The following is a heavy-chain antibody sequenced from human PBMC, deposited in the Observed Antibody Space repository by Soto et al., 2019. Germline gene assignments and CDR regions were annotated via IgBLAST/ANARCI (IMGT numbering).Heavy chain of an antibody. J-gene: IGHJ4*02. D-gene: IGHD6-13*01. CDR3: VRDLQRFSSWYDYLDS. CDR2: INPNSGNT. Sequence: ALVQDSCKASGYTFNGYYMHWVRQAPGKGLEWMGWINPNSGNTNYAQNFLGRVTLTTDRSTSTAHMELRSLRSDDTAVYYCVRDLQRFSSWYDYLDSWGQGTRVTVSS. V-gene: IGHV1-2*02. CDR1: GYTFNGYY.